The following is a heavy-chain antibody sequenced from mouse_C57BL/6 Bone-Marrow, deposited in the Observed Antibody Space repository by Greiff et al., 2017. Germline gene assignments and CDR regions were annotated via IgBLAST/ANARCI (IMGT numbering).Heavy chain of an antibody. CDR3: ARYYYGSIPYAMDY. CDR2: IWWDDDK. V-gene: IGHV8-8*01. J-gene: IGHJ4*01. Sequence: QVTLKASGPGILQPSQTLSLTCSFSGFSLSTFGMGVGWIRQPSGKGLEWLAHIWWDDDKYYNPALKSRLTISKDTSKNQVFLKIANVDTADTATYYCARYYYGSIPYAMDYWGQGTSVTVSS. CDR1: GFSLSTFGMG. D-gene: IGHD1-1*01.